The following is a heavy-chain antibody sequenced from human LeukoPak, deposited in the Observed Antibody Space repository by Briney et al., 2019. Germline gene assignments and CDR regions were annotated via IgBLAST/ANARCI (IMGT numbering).Heavy chain of an antibody. CDR3: ARVRCGSCYFDY. J-gene: IGHJ4*02. D-gene: IGHD2-15*01. CDR1: GGSISSSSYY. CDR2: IYYSGST. Sequence: PSETLSLTCTVSGGSISSSSYYWGWIRQPPGKGLEWIGNIYYSGSTYYNPSLKSRVTISVDTSKNQFSLKLSSVTAADTAVYYCARVRCGSCYFDYWGQGTLVTVSS. V-gene: IGHV4-39*07.